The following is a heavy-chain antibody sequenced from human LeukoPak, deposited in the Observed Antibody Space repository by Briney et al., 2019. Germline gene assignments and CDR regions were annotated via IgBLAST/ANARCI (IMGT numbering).Heavy chain of an antibody. Sequence: SETLSLTCTVSGDSISTTSYYWAWIRQSPGKGLEWIGSIYFRGTTHYNLSLKSRVSISIDTSKSQFSLKLSSVTAADTAVYYCARDPAGVGGAPFEHWGQGILVTVSS. V-gene: IGHV4-39*02. J-gene: IGHJ1*01. D-gene: IGHD3-10*01. CDR1: GDSISTTSYY. CDR2: IYFRGTT. CDR3: ARDPAGVGGAPFEH.